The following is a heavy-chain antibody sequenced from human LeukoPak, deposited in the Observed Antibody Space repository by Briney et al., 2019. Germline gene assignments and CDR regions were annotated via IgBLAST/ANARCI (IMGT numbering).Heavy chain of an antibody. CDR2: ISYDGSNK. CDR3: ARDPFGDYDSSGYIPSFDY. D-gene: IGHD3-22*01. J-gene: IGHJ4*02. Sequence: PGGSLRLSCAASGFTFSSYAMHWVRQAPGKGLEWVAVISYDGSNKYYADSVKGRFTISRDNSKNTLYLQMNSLRAEDTAVYYCARDPFGDYDSSGYIPSFDYWGQGTLVTVSS. V-gene: IGHV3-30-3*01. CDR1: GFTFSSYA.